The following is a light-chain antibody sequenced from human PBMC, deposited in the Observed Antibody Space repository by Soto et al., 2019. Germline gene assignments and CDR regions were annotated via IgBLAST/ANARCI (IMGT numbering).Light chain of an antibody. CDR3: QQYGSSPPLT. CDR1: QSVSNNY. J-gene: IGKJ4*01. V-gene: IGKV3-20*01. CDR2: GAS. Sequence: EIVLMQSPGTLSLSPGERATLSCRASQSVSNNYVAWYQQKPGQAPRLLIAGASSRATGIPDRFSGSGSGTDFTLTISRLEPEDFAVYYCQQYGSSPPLTFGGGTKVKIK.